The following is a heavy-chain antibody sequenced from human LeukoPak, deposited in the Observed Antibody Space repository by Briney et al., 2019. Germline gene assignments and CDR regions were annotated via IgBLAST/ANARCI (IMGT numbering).Heavy chain of an antibody. Sequence: PSETLSLTCTVSGGSISSYYWSWIRQPAGKGLEWIGRIYTSGSTNYNPSLKSRVTMSVDTSKNQFSLKLSSVTAADTAVYYCARGIKYYDFWSGYPNWFDPWGQGTLVTVSS. D-gene: IGHD3-3*01. J-gene: IGHJ5*02. CDR3: ARGIKYYDFWSGYPNWFDP. CDR1: GGSISSYY. CDR2: IYTSGST. V-gene: IGHV4-4*07.